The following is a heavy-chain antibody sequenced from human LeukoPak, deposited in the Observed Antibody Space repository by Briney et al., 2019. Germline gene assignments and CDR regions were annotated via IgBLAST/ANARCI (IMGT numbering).Heavy chain of an antibody. CDR2: TRKKTNSYTT. J-gene: IGHJ4*02. Sequence: GGSLRLSCAASGFTFSSYWMHWVRQAPGKGLEWVGCTRKKTNSYTTEYAASVKGRFTISRDDSKNSLYLQMNSLKTEDTAVYYCTRVVLVGSTYSYFDYWGQGTLVTVSS. V-gene: IGHV3-72*01. CDR1: GFTFSSYW. CDR3: TRVVLVGSTYSYFDY. D-gene: IGHD1-26*01.